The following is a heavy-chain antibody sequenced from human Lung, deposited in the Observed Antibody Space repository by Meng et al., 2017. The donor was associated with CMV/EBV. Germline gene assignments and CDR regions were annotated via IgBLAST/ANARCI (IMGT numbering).Heavy chain of an antibody. CDR1: GDSITNHKW. J-gene: IGHJ1*01. V-gene: IGHV4-4*02. D-gene: IGHD3-10*01. Sequence: QVQLAAAGPALVKASETLSLTCAVSGDSITNHKWWAWVRQPPGKGLEWIGEIPHRGSSAYNPSLKSRVSMSIDKSKNQVSLKLTSVTAADTAVYHCLRRSGGSVWGQGTLVTVSS. CDR2: IPHRGSS. CDR3: LRRSGGSV.